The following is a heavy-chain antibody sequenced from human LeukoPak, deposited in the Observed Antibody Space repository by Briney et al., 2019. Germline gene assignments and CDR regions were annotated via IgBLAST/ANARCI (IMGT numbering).Heavy chain of an antibody. CDR1: GYTFTGYY. J-gene: IGHJ4*02. V-gene: IGHV1-2*02. CDR2: INPNSGGT. CDR3: ARDRASRYSSSWSPPGY. D-gene: IGHD6-13*01. Sequence: GASVKVSCKASGYTFTGYYMHWVRQAPGQGLEWMGWINPNSGGTNYAQKFQGRVTMTRDTSISTAYMELSRLRSDDTAVYYCARDRASRYSSSWSPPGYWGQGTLVTVSS.